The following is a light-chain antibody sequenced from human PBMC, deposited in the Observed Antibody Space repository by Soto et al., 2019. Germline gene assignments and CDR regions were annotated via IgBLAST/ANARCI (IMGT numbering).Light chain of an antibody. V-gene: IGKV3-20*01. J-gene: IGKJ4*01. CDR1: QSVSSSY. CDR2: GAS. CDR3: QQYGSSPPLT. Sequence: EIVLTQSPGTLSLSPGERATLSCRASQSVSSSYLAWYQQKPGQAPRLLIYGASSRATGIPERFSGSGSGTDFTLTISRLEPEDVAVYYCQQYGSSPPLTFGGGTKVEIK.